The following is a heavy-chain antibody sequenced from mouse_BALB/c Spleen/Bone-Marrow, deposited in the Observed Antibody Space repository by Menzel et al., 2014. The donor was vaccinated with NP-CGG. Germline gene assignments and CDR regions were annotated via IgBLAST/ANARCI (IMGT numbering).Heavy chain of an antibody. D-gene: IGHD2-10*02. V-gene: IGHV7-1*02. J-gene: IGHJ3*01. CDR3: ARDVGYGNYFVY. CDR1: GLTFSDLY. Sequence: EVKLQESGGGLVQPGDSLRLSCATSGLTFSDLYMEWVRQPPGKRLEWIAASRNKAKYYTTEYSASVKGRFIVSRDTSQSVLYLQMNALRAEDTAIYYCARDVGYGNYFVYWGQGTLVTVSA. CDR2: SRNKAKYYTT.